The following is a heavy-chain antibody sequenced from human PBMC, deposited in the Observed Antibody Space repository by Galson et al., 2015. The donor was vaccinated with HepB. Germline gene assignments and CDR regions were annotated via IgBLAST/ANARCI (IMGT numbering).Heavy chain of an antibody. J-gene: IGHJ5*02. CDR2: IYHTGSA. CDR1: GASINSRNW. V-gene: IGHV4-4*02. Sequence: ETLSLTCTVSGASINSRNWWTWVRQPPGKGLEWIAEIYHTGSANYNPSVTSRVTISVDSSKNHFSLDLNSVTAADTAVYYCASLGYCSGEHDCYSTSWGQGTLVTVPS. CDR3: ASLGYCSGEHDCYSTS. D-gene: IGHD2-15*01.